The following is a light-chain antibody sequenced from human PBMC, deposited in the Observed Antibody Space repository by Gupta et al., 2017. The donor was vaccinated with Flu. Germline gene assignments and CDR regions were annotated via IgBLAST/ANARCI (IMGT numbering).Light chain of an antibody. CDR2: GAS. J-gene: IGKJ1*01. V-gene: IGKV3-15*01. CDR1: QSIGSG. CDR3: QQDNSWPRT. Sequence: LATLAVSPGERATLSCRASQSIGSGLAWYQQTPGQAPRLLISGASTRASGIPARFSGSGFGTDFTLTISILRSEDFAVYYCQQDNSWPRTFGQATKVEIK.